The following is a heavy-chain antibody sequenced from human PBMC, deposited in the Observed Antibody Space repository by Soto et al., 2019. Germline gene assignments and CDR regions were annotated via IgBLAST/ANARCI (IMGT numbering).Heavy chain of an antibody. V-gene: IGHV1-69*08. D-gene: IGHD6-6*01. Sequence: QVQLVQSGAEVKKPGSSVKVSCKASGGTFSSYTISWVRQAPGQGLEWMGRIIPILGIANYAQKFQGRVTITADKSTSTAYMELSSLRSEDTAVYYCARDIAARPYAFDIWGQGTMVTVSS. CDR3: ARDIAARPYAFDI. CDR2: IIPILGIA. CDR1: GGTFSSYT. J-gene: IGHJ3*02.